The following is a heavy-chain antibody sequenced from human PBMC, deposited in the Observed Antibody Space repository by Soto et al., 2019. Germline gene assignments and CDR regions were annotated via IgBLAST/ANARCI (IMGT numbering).Heavy chain of an antibody. J-gene: IGHJ6*02. Sequence: PGGSLRLSCAASGFTFSDYSMNWVRQAPGKGLEWVSYISDSSSTIYYADSVKGRFTISRDNAKNSLYLQVNSLRDEDTAVFYCARGFGYYDTSGYYGAYYSYGMDVWGQGTTVTVCS. CDR1: GFTFSDYS. CDR3: ARGFGYYDTSGYYGAYYSYGMDV. CDR2: ISDSSSTI. D-gene: IGHD3-22*01. V-gene: IGHV3-48*02.